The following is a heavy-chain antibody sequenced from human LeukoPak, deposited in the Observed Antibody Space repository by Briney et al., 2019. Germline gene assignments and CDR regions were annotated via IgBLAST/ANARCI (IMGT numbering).Heavy chain of an antibody. D-gene: IGHD6-13*01. CDR1: GYTFTGYY. V-gene: IGHV1-2*02. J-gene: IGHJ4*02. Sequence: AASVKVSCKASGYTFTGYYMHWVRQAPGQGLEWMGWINPNSGGTNYAQKFQGRVTMTRDTSISTAYMELSRLRSDDTAVYYCARTNADIAAPAWDFDYWGQGTLVTVSS. CDR3: ARTNADIAAPAWDFDY. CDR2: INPNSGGT.